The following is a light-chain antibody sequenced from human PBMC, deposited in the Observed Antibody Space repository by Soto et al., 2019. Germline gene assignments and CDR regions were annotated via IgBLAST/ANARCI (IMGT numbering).Light chain of an antibody. CDR1: SSDVGGYNY. CDR2: EVS. J-gene: IGLJ1*01. CDR3: SSYTSTSTLV. V-gene: IGLV2-14*01. Sequence: QSVLTHPASVSGSPGQTITISCTGTSSDVGGYNYVSWYQQHPAKAPKLMIYEVSNRPSGVSNRFSGSKSGNTASLTISGLQAEDEADYYCSSYTSTSTLVFGTGTKVTVL.